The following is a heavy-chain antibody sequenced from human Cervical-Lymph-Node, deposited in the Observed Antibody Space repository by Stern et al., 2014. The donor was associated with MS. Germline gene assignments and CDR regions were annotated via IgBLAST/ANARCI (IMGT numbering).Heavy chain of an antibody. CDR1: GFRFSRYA. CDR2: IWYDGSNP. Sequence: VQLLESGGGVVQPGRSLRLSCAASGFRFSRYAMHWVRQAPGKGLAWVALIWYDGSNPYYADSVTGRFTISRDNFKNTLYLQMNSLRAEDTAVYYCASAYSSSHYYFDYWGQGTLVTVSS. D-gene: IGHD6-13*01. CDR3: ASAYSSSHYYFDY. V-gene: IGHV3-33*01. J-gene: IGHJ4*02.